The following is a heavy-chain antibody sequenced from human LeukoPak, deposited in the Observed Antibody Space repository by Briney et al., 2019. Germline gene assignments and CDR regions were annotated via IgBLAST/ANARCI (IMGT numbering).Heavy chain of an antibody. CDR1: GFTFSSYA. Sequence: GGSLRLSCAASGFTFSSYAMHWVRQAPGKGLEYVSAISSNGGSTYYANSVKGRFTISRDNSKNTLYLQMGSLRAEDMAVYYCARERHYSSSWLLDLDYWGQGTLVTVS. J-gene: IGHJ4*02. CDR3: ARERHYSSSWLLDLDY. D-gene: IGHD6-13*01. CDR2: ISSNGGST. V-gene: IGHV3-64*01.